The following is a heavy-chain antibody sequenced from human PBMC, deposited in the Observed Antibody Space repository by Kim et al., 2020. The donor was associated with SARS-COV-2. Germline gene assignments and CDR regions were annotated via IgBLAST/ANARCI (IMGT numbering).Heavy chain of an antibody. CDR1: GFTFSSYS. Sequence: GGSLRLSCAASGFTFSSYSMNWVRQAPGKGLEWVSSISSSSSYIYYADSVKGRFTISRDNAKNSLYLQMNSLRAEDTAVYYCARGSSWQDNYFDYWGQGTLVTVSS. V-gene: IGHV3-21*01. D-gene: IGHD6-13*01. J-gene: IGHJ4*02. CDR3: ARGSSWQDNYFDY. CDR2: ISSSSSYI.